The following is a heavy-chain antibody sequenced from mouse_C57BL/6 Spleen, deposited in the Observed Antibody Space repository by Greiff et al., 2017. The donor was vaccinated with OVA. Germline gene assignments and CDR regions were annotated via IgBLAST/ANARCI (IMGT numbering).Heavy chain of an antibody. V-gene: IGHV1-64*01. CDR1: GYTFTSYW. CDR2: IHPNSGST. CDR3: ASPLLLLRYYAMDY. J-gene: IGHJ4*01. Sequence: QVQLQQPGAELVKPGASVKLSCKASGYTFTSYWMHWVKQRPGQGLEWIGMIHPNSGSTNYNEKFKSKATLTVDKSSSTAYMQLSSLTSEDSAVYYCASPLLLLRYYAMDYWGQGTSVTVSS. D-gene: IGHD1-1*01.